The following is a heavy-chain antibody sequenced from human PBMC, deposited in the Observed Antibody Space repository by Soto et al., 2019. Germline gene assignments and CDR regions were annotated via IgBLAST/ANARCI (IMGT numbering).Heavy chain of an antibody. V-gene: IGHV3-23*01. J-gene: IGHJ4*02. CDR1: GFTFATYT. Sequence: EVQLLESGGHLVQPGGSLRLSCAASGFTFATYTFNWVRQAPGKGLEWVSGILGGGNTYYADSVKGRFTISRDNSQSSVFLQMNSLRDEDTAVYYCAKDRQPYGIWTFDYWGQGTLVTVAS. CDR2: ILGGGNT. D-gene: IGHD3-10*01. CDR3: AKDRQPYGIWTFDY.